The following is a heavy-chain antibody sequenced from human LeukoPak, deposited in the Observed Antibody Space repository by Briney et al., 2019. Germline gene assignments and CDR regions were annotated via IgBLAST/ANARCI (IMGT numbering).Heavy chain of an antibody. Sequence: GRSLRLSCAASGFTFSSYGMHWVRQAPGKGLEWVAVIWYDGSNKYHADSVKGRFTISRDNSKNTLYLQMNSLRAEDTAVYYCAKDPGTLNYYYYYMDVWGKGTTVTVSS. CDR2: IWYDGSNK. D-gene: IGHD1-7*01. J-gene: IGHJ6*03. V-gene: IGHV3-33*06. CDR1: GFTFSSYG. CDR3: AKDPGTLNYYYYYMDV.